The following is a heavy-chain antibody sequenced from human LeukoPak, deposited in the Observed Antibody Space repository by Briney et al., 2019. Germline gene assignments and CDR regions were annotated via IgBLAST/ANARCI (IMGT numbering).Heavy chain of an antibody. CDR1: GFTFSSYG. Sequence: GRSLRLSCAASGFTFSSYGMPWVRQAPGKGLEWVAVISYDGSNKYYADSVKGRFTISRDSAKNSLYLQMNSLRAEDTAVYYCAKDRGIQLWLYFDYWGQGTLVTVSS. CDR2: ISYDGSNK. D-gene: IGHD5-18*01. CDR3: AKDRGIQLWLYFDY. J-gene: IGHJ4*02. V-gene: IGHV3-30*18.